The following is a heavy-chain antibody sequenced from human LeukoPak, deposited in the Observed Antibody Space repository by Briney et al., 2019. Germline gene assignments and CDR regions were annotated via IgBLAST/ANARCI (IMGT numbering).Heavy chain of an antibody. CDR1: GGSISSHY. D-gene: IGHD3-3*01. CDR3: ARGGITIFGVVTDYYFDY. Sequence: SETLSLTCTVSGGSISSHYWSWIRQPPGKGLEWIGYIYYSGSTNYNPSLKSRVTISVDTSKNQFSLKLSSVTAADTAVYYCARGGITIFGVVTDYYFDYWGQGTLVTVSS. J-gene: IGHJ4*02. CDR2: IYYSGST. V-gene: IGHV4-59*11.